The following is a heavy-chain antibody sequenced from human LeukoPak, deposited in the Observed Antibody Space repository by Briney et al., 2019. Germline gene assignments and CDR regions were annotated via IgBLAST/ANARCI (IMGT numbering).Heavy chain of an antibody. CDR2: INPSGGST. J-gene: IGHJ5*02. CDR3: ARDARHRYCSSTSCYRGWLDP. CDR1: GYTFTSYG. D-gene: IGHD2-2*01. Sequence: ASVKVSCKASGYTFTSYGISWVRQAPGQGLEWMGIINPSGGSTSYAQKFQGRVTMTRDTSTSTVYMELSSLRSEDTAVYYCARDARHRYCSSTSCYRGWLDPWGQGTLVTVSS. V-gene: IGHV1-46*01.